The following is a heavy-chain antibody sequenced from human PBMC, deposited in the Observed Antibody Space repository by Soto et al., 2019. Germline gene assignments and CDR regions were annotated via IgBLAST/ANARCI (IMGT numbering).Heavy chain of an antibody. J-gene: IGHJ4*02. CDR2: INSDGSTT. Sequence: EVQLVESGGGLVQPGGSLRLSCVVSGFTFNSCWMHWVRQAPGKGLVWVSRINSDGSTTDYADSVKGRFSISRNNAKYTLYLQMTSLRTEDTAVYFCASGVEEYSSSWSDYWGQGSLVTVSS. CDR3: ASGVEEYSSSWSDY. CDR1: GFTFNSCW. D-gene: IGHD6-13*01. V-gene: IGHV3-74*01.